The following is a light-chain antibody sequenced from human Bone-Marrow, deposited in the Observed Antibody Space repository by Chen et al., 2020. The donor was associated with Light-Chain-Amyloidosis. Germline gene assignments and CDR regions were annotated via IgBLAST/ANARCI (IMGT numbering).Light chain of an antibody. CDR2: ECT. CDR1: SSDVGGANH. V-gene: IGLV2-14*01. J-gene: IGLJ1*01. CDR3: SSYTITNTLV. Sequence: QSALTQPASVSGSPGQSIPISCTGTSSDVGGANHVSWYQQHPDKAPKLMIYECTNRPSWVPDRFSGSKSDNTASLTISGLQTEDEADYFCSSYTITNTLVFGSGTRVTVL.